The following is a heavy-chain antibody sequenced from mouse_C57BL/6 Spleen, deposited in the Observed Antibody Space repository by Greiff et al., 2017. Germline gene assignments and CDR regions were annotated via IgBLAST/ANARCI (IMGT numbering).Heavy chain of an antibody. CDR2: IYPGDGDT. D-gene: IGHD2-2*01. J-gene: IGHJ2*01. CDR1: GYAFSSSW. V-gene: IGHV1-82*01. CDR3: ARSNGYDY. Sequence: VKLQESGPELVKPGASVKISCKASGYAFSSSWMNWVKQRPGKGLEWIGRIYPGDGDTNYNGKFKGKATLTADKSSSTAYIQLSSLTSEDSAVYFCARSNGYDYWGQGTTLTVSS.